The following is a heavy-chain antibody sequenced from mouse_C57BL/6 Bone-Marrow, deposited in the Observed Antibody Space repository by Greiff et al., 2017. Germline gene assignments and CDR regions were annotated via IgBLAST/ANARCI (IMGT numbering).Heavy chain of an antibody. CDR3: ARSTLYYYGSSYGAY. CDR1: GFNIKDYY. Sequence: EVMLVESGAELVKPGASVKLSCTASGFNIKDYYMHWVKQRTEQGLEWIGRIDPEDGETKYAPKFQGKATITADTSSNTASLQLSSLTSEDTAVYYCARSTLYYYGSSYGAYWGQGTLVTVSA. D-gene: IGHD1-1*01. J-gene: IGHJ3*01. V-gene: IGHV14-2*01. CDR2: IDPEDGET.